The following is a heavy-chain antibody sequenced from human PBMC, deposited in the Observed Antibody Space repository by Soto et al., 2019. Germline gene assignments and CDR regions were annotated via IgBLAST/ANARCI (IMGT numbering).Heavy chain of an antibody. CDR2: INPSGGST. CDR3: AKRIGIAARRAREALLYGMDV. D-gene: IGHD6-6*01. V-gene: IGHV1-46*01. CDR1: GYTFTSYY. Sequence: GASVKVSCKASGYTFTSYYMHWVRQAPGQGLEWMGIINPSGGSTSYAQKFQGRVTMTRDTSTSTVYMELNSLRAEDTAVYYCAKRIGIAARRAREALLYGMDVWGQGTTVTVSS. J-gene: IGHJ6*02.